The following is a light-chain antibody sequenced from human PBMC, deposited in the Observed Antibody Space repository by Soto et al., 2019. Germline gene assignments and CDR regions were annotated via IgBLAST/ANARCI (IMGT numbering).Light chain of an antibody. J-gene: IGLJ3*02. CDR2: EVS. Sequence: QSVLTQPASVSGSPGQSITICCTGTSSDVGAYNYVSWFQQYPGKAPKLLIYEVSYRPSGVSVRFSGSKSGNTASLTIAGLQAEDEADFYCSSFTSSSTWVFGAGTKLTVL. V-gene: IGLV2-14*01. CDR3: SSFTSSSTWV. CDR1: SSDVGAYNY.